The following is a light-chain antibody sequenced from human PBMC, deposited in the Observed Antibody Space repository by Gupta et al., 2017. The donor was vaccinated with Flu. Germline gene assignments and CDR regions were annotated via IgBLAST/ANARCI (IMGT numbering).Light chain of an antibody. Sequence: QSALTQPASVSGSPGHSITISCTGTRSDVGNSDYVSWYQQDPGKAPKLLIYDVSNRPSGVSSRFSGSKSGNTASLTISGLQAEDETEYYCSSYTSTTTFYVFGTGTKVTVL. J-gene: IGLJ1*01. CDR3: SSYTSTTTFYV. V-gene: IGLV2-14*01. CDR1: RSDVGNSDY. CDR2: DVS.